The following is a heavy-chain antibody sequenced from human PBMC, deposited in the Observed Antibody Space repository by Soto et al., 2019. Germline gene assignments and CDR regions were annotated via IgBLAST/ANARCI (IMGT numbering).Heavy chain of an antibody. D-gene: IGHD3-3*01. CDR2: IYYSRST. J-gene: IGHJ4*02. Sequence: PSETLCVTSTVSGGYIRSSSYYWGWIKQPPGKGLEWIGSIYYSRSTYYNPSLKSRVTISVDTSKNQFSLKLSSVTAADTAVYYCARHGNFWSGYRKTSFDYWGQGTLVTVSS. V-gene: IGHV4-39*01. CDR1: GGYIRSSSYY. CDR3: ARHGNFWSGYRKTSFDY.